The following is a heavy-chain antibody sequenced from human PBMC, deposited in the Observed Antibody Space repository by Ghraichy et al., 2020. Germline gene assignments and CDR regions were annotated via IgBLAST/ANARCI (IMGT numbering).Heavy chain of an antibody. Sequence: GESLNISCQTSGYIFTNYWIGWVRQVPGKGLEWMGLIFCRDSTIYYSPSFQGQVTISVDRSINTAFLQWNSLRASDTATYYCAIALNGLFYFEQLGRGTLVTVSS. CDR1: GYIFTNYW. CDR3: AIALNGLFYFEQ. V-gene: IGHV5-51*01. CDR2: IFCRDSTI. J-gene: IGHJ4*02. D-gene: IGHD3-16*01.